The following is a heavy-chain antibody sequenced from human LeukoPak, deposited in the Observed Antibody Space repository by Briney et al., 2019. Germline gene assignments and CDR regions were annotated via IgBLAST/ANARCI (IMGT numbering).Heavy chain of an antibody. V-gene: IGHV3-48*03. CDR1: GFTFSSYE. CDR3: ARAWFGEVDY. D-gene: IGHD3-10*01. CDR2: ISSSGSTI. Sequence: GGSLRLSCAASGFTFSSYEMNWVRQAPGKGLEWVSYISSSGSTIYYADSVKGRFTISRGNAKNSLYLQMNSLRAEDTAVYYCARAWFGEVDYWGQGTLVTVSS. J-gene: IGHJ4*02.